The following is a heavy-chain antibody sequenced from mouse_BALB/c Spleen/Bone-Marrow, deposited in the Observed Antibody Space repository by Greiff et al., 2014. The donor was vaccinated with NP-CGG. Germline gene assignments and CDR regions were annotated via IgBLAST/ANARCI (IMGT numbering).Heavy chain of an antibody. V-gene: IGHV7-3*02. D-gene: IGHD5-1*01. CDR3: ARDYSGYFDF. CDR1: GFTFTDYF. J-gene: IGHJ2*01. Sequence: EVKLEESGGGLVQPGGSLRLSCTTSGFTFTDYFMTRVRQPPGKALEWLGFIRNKPNGYTTEYNPSVKGRFTISRDNSQGILYLQMNTLRAEDSAIYYCARDYSGYFDFWGQGTTLTVSS. CDR2: IRNKPNGYTT.